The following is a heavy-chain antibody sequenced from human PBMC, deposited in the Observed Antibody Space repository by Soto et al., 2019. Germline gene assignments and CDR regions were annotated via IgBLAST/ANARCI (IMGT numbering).Heavy chain of an antibody. CDR1: GFTFSSYG. D-gene: IGHD2-8*02. CDR2: IWYDGSNK. Sequence: QVQLVESGGGVVQPGRSLRLSCAASGFTFSSYGMHWVRQAPGKGLEWVAVIWYDGSNKYYADSVKGRFTISRDNSNNKVNLKMTAVRAEDTAVYFCAREVGGWCRLSSSPFDYWGQGTLVTVSS. CDR3: AREVGGWCRLSSSPFDY. V-gene: IGHV3-33*01. J-gene: IGHJ4*02.